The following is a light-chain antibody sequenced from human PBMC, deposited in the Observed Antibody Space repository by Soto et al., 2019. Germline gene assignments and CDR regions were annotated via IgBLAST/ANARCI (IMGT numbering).Light chain of an antibody. V-gene: IGLV7-46*01. J-gene: IGLJ2*01. CDR2: DTS. Sequence: QAVVTQETSLTVTPGGTVTLNCGSSTGAVTSGHYPYWFQQKPGQAPRTLIYDTSNKHSWTPARFSGSLLGGKAALTLSGAQPEDEAEYYCLLSYRGARPVFGGGTELTVL. CDR1: TGAVTSGHY. CDR3: LLSYRGARPV.